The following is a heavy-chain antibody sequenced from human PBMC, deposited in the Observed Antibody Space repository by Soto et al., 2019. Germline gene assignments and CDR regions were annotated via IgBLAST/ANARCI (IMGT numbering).Heavy chain of an antibody. Sequence: SVKVSCKASGGTFSSYAISWVRQAPGQGLEWMGGIIPIFGTANYAQKFQGRVTITAHKSTSTAYMELSSLRSEDTAVYYCMADTAMGDAVYWGQGTLVTVSS. CDR1: GGTFSSYA. J-gene: IGHJ4*02. CDR3: MADTAMGDAVY. CDR2: IIPIFGTA. V-gene: IGHV1-69*06. D-gene: IGHD5-18*01.